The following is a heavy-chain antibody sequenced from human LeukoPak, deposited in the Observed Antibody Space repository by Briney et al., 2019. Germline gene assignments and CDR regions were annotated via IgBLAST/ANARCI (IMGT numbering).Heavy chain of an antibody. CDR2: INPNSGGT. CDR3: ARDALHYGSGSYYSSIDY. Sequence: ASVKVSCKASGYTFTGYYMHWVRQAPGQGLEWMGRINPNSGGTNYAQKFQGRVTMTRDTSISTAYMELSRLRSDDTAVYYCARDALHYGSGSYYSSIDYWGQGTLVTVSS. CDR1: GYTFTGYY. V-gene: IGHV1-2*06. J-gene: IGHJ4*02. D-gene: IGHD3-10*01.